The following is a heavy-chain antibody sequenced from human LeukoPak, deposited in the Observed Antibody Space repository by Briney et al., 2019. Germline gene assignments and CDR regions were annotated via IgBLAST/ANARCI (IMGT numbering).Heavy chain of an antibody. Sequence: GGSLRLSCAASGFTFSSYAMNWVRQAPGKGLEWVSGTGRTGVSTFYADSVKGRFTVSRDNSKNTLSLQMNSLRAEDTAVYYCAKDPGVVPAHYFDYWGQGTLVTVSS. CDR2: TGRTGVST. CDR1: GFTFSSYA. D-gene: IGHD2-2*01. CDR3: AKDPGVVPAHYFDY. J-gene: IGHJ4*02. V-gene: IGHV3-23*01.